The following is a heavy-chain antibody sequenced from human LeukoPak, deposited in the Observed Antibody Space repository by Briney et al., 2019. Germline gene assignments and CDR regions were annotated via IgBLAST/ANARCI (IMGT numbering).Heavy chain of an antibody. D-gene: IGHD2-2*01. V-gene: IGHV3-9*01. CDR3: AKGREYQLRDAFGI. CDR1: GFTFDDYA. J-gene: IGHJ3*02. CDR2: VSWNSGSI. Sequence: GGSLRLSCEASGFTFDDYAMHWVRQAPGKGLEWVSGVSWNSGSIGYADSVKGRFTISRDNAKNSLNLQMNSLRAEDSALYYCAKGREYQLRDAFGIWGQGTTVIVSS.